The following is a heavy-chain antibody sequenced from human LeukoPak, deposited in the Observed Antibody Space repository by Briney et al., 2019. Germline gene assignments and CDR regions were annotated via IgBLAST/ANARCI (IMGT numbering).Heavy chain of an antibody. D-gene: IGHD2-2*01. V-gene: IGHV4-61*01. Sequence: PSETLSLTCTVSGGSVSSGSYYWSWIRQPPGKGLEWIGYIYYSGSTNYNPSLKSRVTISVDTSKNQFSLKLSSVTAADTAVYYCARGRKLLVPAARSFRFDYWGQGTLVTVSS. CDR1: GGSVSSGSYY. J-gene: IGHJ4*02. CDR3: ARGRKLLVPAARSFRFDY. CDR2: IYYSGST.